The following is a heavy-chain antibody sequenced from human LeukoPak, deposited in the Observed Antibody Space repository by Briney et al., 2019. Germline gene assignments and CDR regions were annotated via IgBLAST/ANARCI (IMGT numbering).Heavy chain of an antibody. CDR1: GYTFTGYY. CDR3: ARLGYSYGYRDDY. V-gene: IGHV1-2*02. CDR2: INPNSGGT. J-gene: IGHJ4*02. D-gene: IGHD5-18*01. Sequence: ASVKVSCKASGYTFTGYYMHWVRQAPGQGLEWMGWINPNSGGTNYAQKFQGRVTMTRDTSISTAYMELSRLRSDDTAVYYCARLGYSYGYRDDYWGQGTLVTVSS.